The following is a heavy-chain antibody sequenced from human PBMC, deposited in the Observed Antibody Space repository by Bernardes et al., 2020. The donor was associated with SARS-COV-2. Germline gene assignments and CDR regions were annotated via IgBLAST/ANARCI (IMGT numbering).Heavy chain of an antibody. D-gene: IGHD3-3*01. V-gene: IGHV3-43*01. CDR1: GFTFEDYT. CDR2: VSWDGSTT. CDR3: ATERQSLTVFGVGHDAFDF. Sequence: GGSLRLPCAASGFTFEDYTMHWVRQVPGKGLEWVSLVSWDGSTTNYADSVKGRFIISRDSSRNTVHLQMDSLRKEDTALYYCATERQSLTVFGVGHDAFDFWGQGTMVTVSS. J-gene: IGHJ3*01.